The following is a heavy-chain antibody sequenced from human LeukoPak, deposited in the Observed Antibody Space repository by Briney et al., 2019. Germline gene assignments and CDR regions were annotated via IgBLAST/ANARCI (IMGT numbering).Heavy chain of an antibody. D-gene: IGHD3-3*01. CDR3: ARDRDDFWSGYPKMFDP. J-gene: IGHJ5*02. CDR2: ISSSSSTI. V-gene: IGHV3-48*01. Sequence: QPGGSLRLSCPASGFTFSSYSMNRVRQAPGKGLEWVSYISSSSSTIYYADSVKGRFTISRDNAKNSLYLQMNSLRAEDTAVYYCARDRDDFWSGYPKMFDPWGQGTLVTVSS. CDR1: GFTFSSYS.